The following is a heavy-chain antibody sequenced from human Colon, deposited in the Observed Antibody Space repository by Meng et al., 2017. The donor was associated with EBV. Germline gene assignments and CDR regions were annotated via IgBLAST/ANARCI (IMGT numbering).Heavy chain of an antibody. CDR3: LRGSGGSV. D-gene: IGHD3-10*01. V-gene: IGHV4-4*03. CDR1: GDSIPNHNW. CDR2: IPHRGSS. J-gene: IGHJ1*01. Sequence: QVHFRGAGPDMVNPPENISLTRSVFGDSIPNHNWWAWVRKPPGKGLEWNGEIPHRGSSAYNPSLKSRVSMSIDKSKNQFSLKLTSVTAADTAVYHCLRGSGGSVWGQGTLVTVSS.